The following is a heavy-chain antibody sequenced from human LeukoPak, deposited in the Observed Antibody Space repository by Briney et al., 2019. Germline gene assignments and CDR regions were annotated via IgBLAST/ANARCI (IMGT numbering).Heavy chain of an antibody. CDR3: ARVGNYVRRGHLWFDP. Sequence: ASVKVSCNASGYTFTSYGISWVRQAPGQGLEWMGWISAYNGNTNYAQKLQGRVTMTTDTSTSTAYMELRSLRSDDTAVYYCARVGNYVRRGHLWFDPWGQGTLVTVSS. J-gene: IGHJ5*02. D-gene: IGHD4-11*01. CDR2: ISAYNGNT. V-gene: IGHV1-18*01. CDR1: GYTFTSYG.